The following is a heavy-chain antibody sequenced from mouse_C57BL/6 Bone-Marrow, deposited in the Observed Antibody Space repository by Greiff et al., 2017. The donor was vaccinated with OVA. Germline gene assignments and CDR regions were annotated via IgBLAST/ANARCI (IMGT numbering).Heavy chain of an antibody. CDR3: AENYYGSSYGYFDV. J-gene: IGHJ1*03. V-gene: IGHV5-17*01. CDR2: ISSGSSTI. D-gene: IGHD1-1*01. CDR1: GFTFSDYG. Sequence: EVNLVESGGGLVKPGGSLKLSCAASGFTFSDYGMHWVRQAPEKGLEWVAYISSGSSTIYYADTVKGRCTISRDNAKNTLFLQMTSLRSEDTAMYYCAENYYGSSYGYFDVWGTGTTVTVSS.